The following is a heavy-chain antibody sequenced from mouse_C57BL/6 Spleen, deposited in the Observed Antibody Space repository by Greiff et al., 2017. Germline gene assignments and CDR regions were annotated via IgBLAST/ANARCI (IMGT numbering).Heavy chain of an antibody. J-gene: IGHJ2*01. CDR3: ARAITTVVATDYFDY. V-gene: IGHV5-4*01. CDR2: ISDGGSYT. D-gene: IGHD1-1*01. Sequence: EVHLVESGGGLVKPGGSLKLPCAASGFPFSSYPISWFRQTPEKRLAWVATISDGGSYTYYPDNVKGRFTISRDNAKNNLYLQMSHLKSEDTAMYYCARAITTVVATDYFDYWGQGTTLTVSS. CDR1: GFPFSSYP.